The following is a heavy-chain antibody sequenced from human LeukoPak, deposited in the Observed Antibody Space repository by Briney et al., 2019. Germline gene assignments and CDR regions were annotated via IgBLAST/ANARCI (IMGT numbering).Heavy chain of an antibody. D-gene: IGHD3-10*01. CDR2: ISGSGGST. Sequence: GGSLRLSCAASGFTFSSYAMSGVRQAPGKGPEWGSAISGSGGSTYYADSVRGRVTISRDNSKNTLYLRMNSVRATDTAVYYCAKDRLWFGSQVNYFDYWGQGPLLTVSS. V-gene: IGHV3-23*01. J-gene: IGHJ4*02. CDR1: GFTFSSYA. CDR3: AKDRLWFGSQVNYFDY.